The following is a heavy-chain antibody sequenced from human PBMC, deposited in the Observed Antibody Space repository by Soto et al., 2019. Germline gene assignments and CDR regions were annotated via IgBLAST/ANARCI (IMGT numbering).Heavy chain of an antibody. D-gene: IGHD2-2*01. CDR1: GGSISSGDYY. V-gene: IGHV4-30-4*01. CDR3: ARSPDIVVVPAAMRYYYGMDV. Sequence: SETLSLTCTVSGGSISSGDYYWSWIRQPPGKGLEWIGYIYYSGSTYYNPSLKSRVTISVDTSKNQFSLKLSSVTAADTAVYYCARSPDIVVVPAAMRYYYGMDVWGQGTTVTVSS. CDR2: IYYSGST. J-gene: IGHJ6*02.